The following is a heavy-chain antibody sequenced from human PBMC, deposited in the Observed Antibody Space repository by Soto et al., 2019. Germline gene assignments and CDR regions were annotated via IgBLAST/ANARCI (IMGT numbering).Heavy chain of an antibody. Sequence: GESLKISCKGSGYSFTSYWISWVRQMPGKGLEWMGRIDPSDSYTNYSPSFQGHVTISADKSISTAYLQWSSLKASDTAMYYCARSCSGGSCYLNSDAFDIWGQGTMVTVSS. CDR1: GYSFTSYW. J-gene: IGHJ3*02. V-gene: IGHV5-10-1*01. CDR2: IDPSDSYT. CDR3: ARSCSGGSCYLNSDAFDI. D-gene: IGHD2-15*01.